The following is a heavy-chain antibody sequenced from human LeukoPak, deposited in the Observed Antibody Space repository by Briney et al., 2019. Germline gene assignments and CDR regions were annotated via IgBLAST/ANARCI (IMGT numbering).Heavy chain of an antibody. V-gene: IGHV4-34*01. CDR1: GGSFSGYF. CDR3: ARGLPNTVFDY. Sequence: PSETLSLTCAVYGGSFSGYFWSWIRQPPGKGLEWIGEINQSGSTNYNPSLKSRVTVSVDTSKNQSSLNLSSVTAADTAVYYCARGLPNTVFDYWGQGTLVTVSS. D-gene: IGHD4-17*01. J-gene: IGHJ4*02. CDR2: INQSGST.